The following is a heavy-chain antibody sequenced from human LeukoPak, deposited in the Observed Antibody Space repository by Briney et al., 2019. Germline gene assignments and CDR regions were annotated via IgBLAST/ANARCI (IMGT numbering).Heavy chain of an antibody. D-gene: IGHD6-6*01. CDR3: ASCPREYSSSGESFDS. CDR1: GGYIRHYY. Sequence: SETLTLTCSVSGGYIRHYYGSWIRQPAGKGLEWIGRIYTSGSPNYNPSHKSRVTISVDKSKNQFSLKLSSVTAADTGVYYWASCPREYSSSGESFDSSVQATMVTVSS. CDR2: IYTSGSP. J-gene: IGHJ3*02. V-gene: IGHV4-4*07.